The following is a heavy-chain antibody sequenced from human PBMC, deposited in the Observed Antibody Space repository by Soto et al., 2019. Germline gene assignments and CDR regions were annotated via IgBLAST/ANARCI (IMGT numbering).Heavy chain of an antibody. CDR1: GVSITSGGYY. V-gene: IGHV4-31*03. CDR3: ARGSQLERDALDI. Sequence: QVQLQESGPGLVKPSQTLSLTCSVSGVSITSGGYYWSWIRHHPGKGLEWIGYIYYTGHTFYNASLKSRVAMSLDTSKNQFSLKLSSVTAADTAVYYCARGSQLERDALDIWGQGTMVTVSS. J-gene: IGHJ3*02. CDR2: IYYTGHT. D-gene: IGHD1-1*01.